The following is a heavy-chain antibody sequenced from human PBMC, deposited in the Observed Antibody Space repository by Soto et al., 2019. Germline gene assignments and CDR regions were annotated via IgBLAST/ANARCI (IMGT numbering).Heavy chain of an antibody. Sequence: SETLSLTCTVSGGSISSSSYYWGWIRQPPGKGLEWIGSIYYSGSTYYNPSLKSRVTISVDTSKNQFSLKLSSVTAADTAVYYCARHSRAGYCSSTSCYFAFDIWGQGTMVTVSS. CDR2: IYYSGST. CDR3: ARHSRAGYCSSTSCYFAFDI. J-gene: IGHJ3*02. V-gene: IGHV4-39*01. CDR1: GGSISSSSYY. D-gene: IGHD2-2*03.